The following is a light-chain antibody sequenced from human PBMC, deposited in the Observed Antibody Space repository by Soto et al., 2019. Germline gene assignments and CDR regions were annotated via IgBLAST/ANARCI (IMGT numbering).Light chain of an antibody. V-gene: IGLV1-40*01. CDR3: LSYDSSLSGWV. CDR2: RTN. CDR1: SSNIGSDYD. J-gene: IGLJ3*02. Sequence: QSVLTQPPSVSGAPGQRVTISCTGSSSNIGSDYDVHWYQQIPGTAPQLLIYRTNNRPSGVPDRFSGSKSDTSASLAITGLQAEDEADYYCLSYDSSLSGWVFGGGTKLTVL.